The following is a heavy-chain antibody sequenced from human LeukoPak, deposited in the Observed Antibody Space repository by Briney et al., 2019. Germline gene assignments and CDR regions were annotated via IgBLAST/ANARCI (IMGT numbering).Heavy chain of an antibody. Sequence: GGSLRLSCAASGFTFSSYAMHWVRQAPGKGLESVAVISYDGSNKYYADSVKGRFTISRDNSKNTLYLQMNSLRAEDTAVYYCARDLPNPMVRGVNYYYGMDVWGQGTTVTVSS. D-gene: IGHD3-10*01. CDR3: ARDLPNPMVRGVNYYYGMDV. CDR2: ISYDGSNK. V-gene: IGHV3-30-3*01. J-gene: IGHJ6*02. CDR1: GFTFSSYA.